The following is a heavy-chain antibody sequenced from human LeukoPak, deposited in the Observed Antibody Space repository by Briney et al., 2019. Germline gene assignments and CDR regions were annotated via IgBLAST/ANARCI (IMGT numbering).Heavy chain of an antibody. Sequence: SETLSLTCTVSGGSISSYYWSWIRQPPGKRLEWIGYIYYSGSTNYNPSLKSRVTISVDTSKNQFSLKLSSVTAADTAVYYCAAQRGRGRSYYYGMDVWGQGTTVTVSS. V-gene: IGHV4-59*01. J-gene: IGHJ6*02. CDR1: GGSISSYY. D-gene: IGHD2-15*01. CDR3: AAQRGRGRSYYYGMDV. CDR2: IYYSGST.